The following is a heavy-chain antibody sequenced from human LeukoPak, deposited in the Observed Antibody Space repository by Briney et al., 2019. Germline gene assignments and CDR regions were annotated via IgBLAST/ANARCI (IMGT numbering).Heavy chain of an antibody. D-gene: IGHD1-26*01. CDR1: GFTFSSYA. J-gene: IGHJ3*02. CDR2: ISDSGDIT. CDR3: AKDRRGGSYYAATLDI. Sequence: GGSLRLSCAASGFTFSSYAMSWVRQAPEKGQEWVSGISDSGDITYYADSVKGRFTISRDNPKNTLYVQMNSLRVEDTAVYFCAKDRRGGSYYAATLDIWGPGTMVTVSS. V-gene: IGHV3-23*01.